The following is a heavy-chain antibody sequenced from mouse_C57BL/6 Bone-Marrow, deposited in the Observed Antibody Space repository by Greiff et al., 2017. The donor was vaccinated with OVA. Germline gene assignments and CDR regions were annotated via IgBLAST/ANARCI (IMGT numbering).Heavy chain of an antibody. CDR2: IFPGSGST. CDR3: ARNYYGSSYEFAY. D-gene: IGHD1-1*01. CDR1: GYTFTDYY. J-gene: IGHJ3*01. V-gene: IGHV1-75*01. Sequence: VQLQQSGPELVKPGASVKISCKASGYTFTDYYINWVKQRPGQGLEWIGWIFPGSGSTYYNEKFKGKATLTVDKSSSTAYMLLSSLTSEDSAVYCCARNYYGSSYEFAYWGQGTLVTVSA.